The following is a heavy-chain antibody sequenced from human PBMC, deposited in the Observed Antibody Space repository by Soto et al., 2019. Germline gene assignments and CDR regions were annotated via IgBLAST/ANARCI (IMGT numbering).Heavy chain of an antibody. D-gene: IGHD3-3*01. Sequence: GGSLRLSCAASGFTFSSYAMSWVRQAPGKGLEWVSAISGSGGSTYYADSVKGRFTISRDNSKNTLYLQMNSLGAEDTAVYYCAKDNLLLRFLELLLLDYWGQGTLVTVSS. CDR2: ISGSGGST. J-gene: IGHJ4*02. CDR3: AKDNLLLRFLELLLLDY. CDR1: GFTFSSYA. V-gene: IGHV3-23*01.